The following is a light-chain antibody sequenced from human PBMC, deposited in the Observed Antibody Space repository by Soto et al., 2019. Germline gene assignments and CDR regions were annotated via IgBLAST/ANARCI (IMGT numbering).Light chain of an antibody. CDR3: CSYGGSNTDV. V-gene: IGLV2-23*01. CDR2: EGN. CDR1: SSDVGSYNL. J-gene: IGLJ1*01. Sequence: QSALTQPASVSGSPGQSITISCTGTSSDVGSYNLVSWYQQHPGKAPKLMISEGNKRPSGVSNRFSGSKSGNTASLTISGLQAEDEAYYYCCSYGGSNTDVFGTGTKLTVL.